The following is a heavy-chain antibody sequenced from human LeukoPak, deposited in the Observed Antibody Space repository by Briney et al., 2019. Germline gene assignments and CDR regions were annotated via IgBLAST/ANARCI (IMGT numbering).Heavy chain of an antibody. D-gene: IGHD3-3*01. CDR2: VDYSGNT. J-gene: IGHJ4*02. Sequence: NPSETLSLTCTVSGGSITRANQYWDWVRQPPGKELEWIGSVDYSGNTYYNPSLKSRVTMSVDAPKAQFSLKLISVTAADTAVYYCARRAPYYVGYYHYFDDWGQGTLVTVSS. CDR3: ARRAPYYVGYYHYFDD. CDR1: GGSITRANQY. V-gene: IGHV4-39*01.